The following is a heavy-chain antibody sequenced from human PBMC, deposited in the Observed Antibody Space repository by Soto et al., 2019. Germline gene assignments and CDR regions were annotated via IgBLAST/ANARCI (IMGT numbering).Heavy chain of an antibody. D-gene: IGHD2-2*01. CDR2: MNPNSGNT. CDR1: GYTFTSYD. CDR3: ARGRSGVMYQAYNWFDP. V-gene: IGHV1-8*01. J-gene: IGHJ5*02. Sequence: GASVKVSCKASGYTFTSYDINWVRQATGQGLEWMGWMNPNSGNTGYAQKFQGRVTMTRNTSISTAYMELSSLRSEDTAVYYCARGRSGVMYQAYNWFDPWGQGTLVTVSS.